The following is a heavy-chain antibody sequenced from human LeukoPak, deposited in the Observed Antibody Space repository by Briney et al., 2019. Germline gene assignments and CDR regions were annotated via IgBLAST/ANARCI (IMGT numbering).Heavy chain of an antibody. D-gene: IGHD3-22*01. CDR1: GFTFSSYA. CDR2: ISGTGAVT. CDR3: AKGAYYDSSGYLYYFDY. V-gene: IGHV3-23*01. J-gene: IGHJ4*02. Sequence: SGGSLRLSCAASGFTFSSYAMGWVRQAPGKGLQWVSAISGTGAVTYYSDSVKGRFTISRDNSKNTLYLQMNSLRAEDTAVYYCAKGAYYDSSGYLYYFDYWGQGTLVTVSS.